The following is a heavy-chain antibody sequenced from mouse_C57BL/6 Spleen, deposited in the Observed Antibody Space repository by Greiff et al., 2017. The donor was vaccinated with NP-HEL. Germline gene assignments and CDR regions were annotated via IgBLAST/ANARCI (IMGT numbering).Heavy chain of an antibody. CDR1: GFTFSDYG. CDR3: ARMYYGSSPSYYFDY. D-gene: IGHD1-1*01. V-gene: IGHV5-17*01. CDR2: ISSGSSTI. J-gene: IGHJ2*01. Sequence: EVQVVESGGGLVKPGGSLKLSCAASGFTFSDYGMHWVRQAPEKGLEWVAYISSGSSTIYYADTVKGRFTISRDNAKNTLFLRMTSLRSEDTAMYYCARMYYGSSPSYYFDYWGQGTTLTVSS.